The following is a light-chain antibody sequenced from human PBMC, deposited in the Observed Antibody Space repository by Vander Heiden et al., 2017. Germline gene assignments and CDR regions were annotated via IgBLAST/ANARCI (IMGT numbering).Light chain of an antibody. Sequence: IQVPQSPSSLSASIGDRVTITCQASHAIKNYLTWYQQKPGKAPKVLIYDASKLERGVPSRFSGSGSGAHFTFTISSLQPEDVATYYCQQFKNLFTFGRGTKVEIK. J-gene: IGKJ3*01. V-gene: IGKV1-33*01. CDR3: QQFKNLFT. CDR2: DAS. CDR1: HAIKNY.